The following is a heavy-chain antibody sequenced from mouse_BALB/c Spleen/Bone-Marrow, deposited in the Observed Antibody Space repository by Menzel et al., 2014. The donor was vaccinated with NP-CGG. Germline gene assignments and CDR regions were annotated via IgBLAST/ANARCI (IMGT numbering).Heavy chain of an antibody. V-gene: IGHV1S29*02. CDR3: ARTTMITTGGYYAMDY. J-gene: IGHJ4*01. CDR2: IFPYNGGT. CDR1: GYTFTDYN. D-gene: IGHD2-4*01. Sequence: VQLQQPGPELVKPGASVKISCKASGYTFTDYNMHWVKQSHGKSLEWIGYIFPYNGGTGYNQKFKSKATLTADKSSSTAYMQLSSLASEDSAVYYCARTTMITTGGYYAMDYWGQGTSVTVSS.